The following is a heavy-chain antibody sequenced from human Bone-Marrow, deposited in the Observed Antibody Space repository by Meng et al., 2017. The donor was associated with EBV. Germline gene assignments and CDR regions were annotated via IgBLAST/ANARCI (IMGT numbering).Heavy chain of an antibody. CDR3: ARDTHDYGDLTFFDY. Sequence: HVQLVQAGGEVAKPGSSVKVSCKASGGTFSSYAISWVRQAPGQGLEWMGGIIPIFGTANYAQKFQGRVTITADKSTSTAYMELSSLRSEDTAVYYCARDTHDYGDLTFFDYWGQGTLVTVSS. J-gene: IGHJ4*02. V-gene: IGHV1-69*14. D-gene: IGHD4-17*01. CDR1: GGTFSSYA. CDR2: IIPIFGTA.